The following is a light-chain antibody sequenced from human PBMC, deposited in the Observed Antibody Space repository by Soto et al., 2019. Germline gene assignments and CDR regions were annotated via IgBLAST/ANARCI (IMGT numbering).Light chain of an antibody. CDR3: QQYNNWPPEP. CDR1: QSVSSN. V-gene: IGKV3D-15*01. CDR2: RAS. J-gene: IGKJ2*01. Sequence: EIVMTQSPATLSVSPGERATLSCRASQSVSSNLAWYQQKPGQAPRLLIYRASTRATGIPARFSGSGSGTDFTLTISSLQSEDFAVYYCQQYNNWPPEPFGQGTKLEIK.